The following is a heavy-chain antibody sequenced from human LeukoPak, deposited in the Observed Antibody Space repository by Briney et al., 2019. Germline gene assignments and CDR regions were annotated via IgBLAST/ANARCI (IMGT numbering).Heavy chain of an antibody. CDR1: GFTFDDYG. D-gene: IGHD6-19*01. Sequence: RPGGSLRLSCADSGFTFDDYGMRWVGQAPGKGVEWVSCINLNGRTTAYAASPTRRFTISRDNAKNSLYLQMNSLRAEDTALYYCARVTISGSSSYFDYWGQGTLVTVSS. CDR2: INLNGRTT. J-gene: IGHJ4*02. CDR3: ARVTISGSSSYFDY. V-gene: IGHV3-20*04.